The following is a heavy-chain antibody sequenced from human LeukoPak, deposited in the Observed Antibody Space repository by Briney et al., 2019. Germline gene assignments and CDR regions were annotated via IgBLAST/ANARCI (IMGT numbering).Heavy chain of an antibody. CDR3: ARVSVQLWSSSDY. Sequence: GGSQRLSCAASGLTFSSYWMHWVRQAPGKGLVWFSRINSDGSSTSYADSVKGRFTISRDNAKKTLYLQMNSLRAEDTAVYFCARVSVQLWSSSDYWGQGTLVTVSS. CDR2: INSDGSST. J-gene: IGHJ4*02. CDR1: GLTFSSYW. D-gene: IGHD5-18*01. V-gene: IGHV3-74*01.